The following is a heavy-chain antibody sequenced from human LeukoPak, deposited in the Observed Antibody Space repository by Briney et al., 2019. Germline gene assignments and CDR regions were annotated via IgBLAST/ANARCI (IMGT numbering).Heavy chain of an antibody. J-gene: IGHJ4*02. Sequence: GGSLRLSCAASGFTFSSYSMNWVRQAPGKGLEWVSSISSSSSYIYYADSVKGRFTISRDNAKNSLYLQMNGLRAEDTAVYYCARAGSSGWYGYWGQGTLVTVSS. CDR2: ISSSSSYI. CDR1: GFTFSSYS. D-gene: IGHD6-19*01. V-gene: IGHV3-21*04. CDR3: ARAGSSGWYGY.